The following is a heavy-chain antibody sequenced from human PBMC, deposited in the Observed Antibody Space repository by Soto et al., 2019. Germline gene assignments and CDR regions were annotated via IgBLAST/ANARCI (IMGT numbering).Heavy chain of an antibody. CDR3: DRGNSYV. D-gene: IGHD5-18*01. V-gene: IGHV3-23*01. J-gene: IGHJ4*02. CDR1: GFTFSIYA. Sequence: GGSLRLSCAASGFTFSIYAMNWVRQAPGKGLEWVSNIRSSGDGAYYADSVEGRFTISRDNSKNTLYLQMNSLRAEDTAVYYCDRGNSYVWGQGTQVTVSS. CDR2: IRSSGDGA.